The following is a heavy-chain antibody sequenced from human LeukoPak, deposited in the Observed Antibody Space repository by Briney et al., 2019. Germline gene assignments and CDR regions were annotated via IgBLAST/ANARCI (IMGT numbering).Heavy chain of an antibody. V-gene: IGHV3-13*01. Sequence: GGSLRLSCAASGFTFSSYDMHWVRQATGKGLEWVSAIGTAGDTYYPGSVKGRFTISRENAKNSLYLQMNSLRAGDTAVYYCARGKVWGSYRYFDCWGQGTLVTVSS. CDR2: IGTAGDT. CDR3: ARGKVWGSYRYFDC. J-gene: IGHJ4*02. D-gene: IGHD3-16*02. CDR1: GFTFSSYD.